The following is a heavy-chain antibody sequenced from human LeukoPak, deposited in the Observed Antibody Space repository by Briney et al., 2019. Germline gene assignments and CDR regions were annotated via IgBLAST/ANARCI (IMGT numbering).Heavy chain of an antibody. Sequence: SETLSLTCIVSGGSISSHYWSWIRQPPGKGLEWIGYIYYSGSTNYNPSLKSRVTISVDTSKNQFSLKLSSVTAADTAVYYCARVDSNYVGDYYYYYMDVWGKGTTVTVSS. D-gene: IGHD4-11*01. CDR2: IYYSGST. CDR3: ARVDSNYVGDYYYYYMDV. CDR1: GGSISSHY. V-gene: IGHV4-59*11. J-gene: IGHJ6*03.